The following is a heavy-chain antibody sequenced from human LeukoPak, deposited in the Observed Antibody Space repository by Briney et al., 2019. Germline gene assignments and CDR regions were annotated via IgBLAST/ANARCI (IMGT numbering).Heavy chain of an antibody. V-gene: IGHV3-11*01. CDR3: ARDRGIVGATFNWFDP. CDR1: GFTFSDYY. J-gene: IGHJ5*02. D-gene: IGHD1-26*01. CDR2: ISSSGSTI. Sequence: PGGSLRLSCAASGFTFSDYYMSWIRQAPGKGLEWVSYISSSGSTIYYADSVKGRSTISRDNAKNSLYLQMNSLRAEDTAVYYCARDRGIVGATFNWFDPWGQGTLVTVSS.